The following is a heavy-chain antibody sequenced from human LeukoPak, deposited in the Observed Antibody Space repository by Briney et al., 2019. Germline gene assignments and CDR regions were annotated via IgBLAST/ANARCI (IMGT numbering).Heavy chain of an antibody. CDR1: GFPFSRYA. Sequence: GTSLRLSCAASGFPFSRYAVHWVRQAPGKGLEWVALRSHDGGIEDYADSVKGRFTISRDNSKNTLYLQMNSLRAEDTAEYYCAKEGGSGFWSGYAAFDIWGQGTMVTVSS. D-gene: IGHD3-3*01. CDR3: AKEGGSGFWSGYAAFDI. V-gene: IGHV3-30-3*01. J-gene: IGHJ3*02. CDR2: RSHDGGIE.